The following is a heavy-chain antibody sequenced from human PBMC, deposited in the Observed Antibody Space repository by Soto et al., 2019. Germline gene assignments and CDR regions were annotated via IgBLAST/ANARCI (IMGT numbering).Heavy chain of an antibody. Sequence: QVQLQESGPGLVKSSETLSLTCIVSGDSVNSGSHYWTWIRQSPGTGLEWIGYISSSGVTTYSPSLKSRMIISTDRSRNLFSLSLRSVTAADTAVYYCARVKRRSGTYSSWLDPWGQGTLVTVSS. CDR2: ISSSGVT. D-gene: IGHD2-15*01. CDR3: ARVKRRSGTYSSWLDP. V-gene: IGHV4-61*03. CDR1: GDSVNSGSHY. J-gene: IGHJ5*02.